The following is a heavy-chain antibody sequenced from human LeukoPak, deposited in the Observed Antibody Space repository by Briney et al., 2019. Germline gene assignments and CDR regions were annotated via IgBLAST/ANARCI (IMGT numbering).Heavy chain of an antibody. CDR2: ISYDGSNK. J-gene: IGHJ4*02. Sequence: GGSLRLSCAASGFTFSSYAMHWVRQAPGKGLEWVAVISYDGSNKYYADSVKGRFTISRDNSKNTLYLQMNSLRAEDTAVYYCAKDRGQRIVLKAFDYWGQGTLVTVPS. CDR3: AKDRGQRIVLKAFDY. CDR1: GFTFSSYA. D-gene: IGHD2-8*01. V-gene: IGHV3-30*04.